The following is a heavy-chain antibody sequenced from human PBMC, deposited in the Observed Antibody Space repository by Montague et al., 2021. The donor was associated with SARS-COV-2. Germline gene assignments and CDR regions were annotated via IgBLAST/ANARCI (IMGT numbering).Heavy chain of an antibody. D-gene: IGHD4-17*01. Sequence: SETLSLTCTVSGGSIRTSSYYWGWIRQPPGKGLDWIGSIYYSGSTYYNPSLKSRVTISVDTSKNQFSLKLSSVTAADTAVYYCAMRGGALDAFDIGGQGTWSSSLQ. CDR3: AMRGGALDAFDI. J-gene: IGHJ3*02. V-gene: IGHV4-39*01. CDR2: IYYSGST. CDR1: GGSIRTSSYY.